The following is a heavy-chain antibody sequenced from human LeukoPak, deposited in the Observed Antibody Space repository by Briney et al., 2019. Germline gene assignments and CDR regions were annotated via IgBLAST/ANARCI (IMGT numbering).Heavy chain of an antibody. CDR3: ARGGFESRWACVI. Sequence: ASVKVSCKASGYTFTRYAMNWVRQAPGQGLEWMGWINTNTRNPTYAQDFTGQVVFSLDTSVSTAYLQISNLKAEDTAVYYCARGGFESRWACVIWGQGTMVTVSS. J-gene: IGHJ3*02. CDR2: INTNTRNP. CDR1: GYTFTRYA. D-gene: IGHD3-22*01. V-gene: IGHV7-4-1*02.